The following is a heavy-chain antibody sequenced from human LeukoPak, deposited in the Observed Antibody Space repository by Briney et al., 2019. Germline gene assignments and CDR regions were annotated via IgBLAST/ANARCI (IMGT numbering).Heavy chain of an antibody. CDR1: GFTFRSYA. CDR3: AKPPMVRGVDYFDY. D-gene: IGHD3-10*01. Sequence: GGSLRLSCAASGFTFRSYAMSWVRQAPGKGLEWVSSISGSGDGTYYADPVKGRFTISRDNSESTLYLQMNSLRAEDTAVYYCAKPPMVRGVDYFDYWGQGTLVTVSS. CDR2: ISGSGDGT. J-gene: IGHJ4*02. V-gene: IGHV3-23*01.